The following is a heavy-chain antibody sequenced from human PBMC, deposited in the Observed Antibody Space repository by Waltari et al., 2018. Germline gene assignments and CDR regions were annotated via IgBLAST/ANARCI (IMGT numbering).Heavy chain of an antibody. Sequence: EVQLLESGGGLVQPGGSLRPSCTAYGLSFSTYGMTWVRQAPGKGLEWVSSISPNSISTYYADSVKGRFTISRDNSKSTVILQLSSLRVEDTAIYYCAKGQGGRRWYFDYWGQGSQVTVSS. CDR3: AKGQGGRRWYFDY. CDR2: ISPNSIST. J-gene: IGHJ4*02. D-gene: IGHD3-16*01. V-gene: IGHV3-23*01. CDR1: GLSFSTYG.